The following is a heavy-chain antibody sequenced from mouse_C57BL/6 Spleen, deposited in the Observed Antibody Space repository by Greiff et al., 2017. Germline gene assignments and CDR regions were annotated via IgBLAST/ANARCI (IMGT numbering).Heavy chain of an antibody. CDR3: SSSSFAY. Sequence: VQLQESGPGLVQPSPSLSITCTVSGFSLTSYGVHWVRQSPGKGLEWLGVIWSGGSTDYNAAFISRLSISKDNSKSQVFFKMNSLQADDTARYYCSSSSFAYWGQGTLVTVSA. J-gene: IGHJ3*01. V-gene: IGHV2-2*01. CDR1: GFSLTSYG. CDR2: IWSGGST.